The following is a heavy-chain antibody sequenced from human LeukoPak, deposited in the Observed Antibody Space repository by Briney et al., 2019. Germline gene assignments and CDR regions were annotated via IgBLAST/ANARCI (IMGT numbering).Heavy chain of an antibody. CDR3: ARDGYTTEGMGNWFDP. J-gene: IGHJ5*02. D-gene: IGHD5-24*01. V-gene: IGHV1-46*01. CDR1: RYTFTSYY. Sequence: ASVKVSCKASRYTFTSYYMHWVRQAPGQGLEWMGIINPSGGSTSYAQKFQGRVTMTRDTSTSTVYMELSSLRSEDTAVYYCARDGYTTEGMGNWFDPWGQGTLVTVSS. CDR2: INPSGGST.